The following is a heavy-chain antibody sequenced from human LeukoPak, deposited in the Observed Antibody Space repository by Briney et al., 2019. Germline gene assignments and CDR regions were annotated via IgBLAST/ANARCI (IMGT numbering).Heavy chain of an antibody. J-gene: IGHJ6*03. CDR1: GGSISSSY. V-gene: IGHV4-59*08. Sequence: SETLSLTCTVSGGSISSSYWSWIRQPPGKGLEWIGYIYYTGNTNYNPSLNSRITMSVDTSKNQFSLKLSSVTAADTAVYYCAKRQQTNYYYYMDVWGKGTTVTVSS. D-gene: IGHD1-1*01. CDR3: AKRQQTNYYYYMDV. CDR2: IYYTGNT.